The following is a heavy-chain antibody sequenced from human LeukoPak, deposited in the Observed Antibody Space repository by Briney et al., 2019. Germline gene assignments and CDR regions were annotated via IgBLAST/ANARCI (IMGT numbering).Heavy chain of an antibody. Sequence: SETLSFTCTVSGGSVTSGNYYWNWIRQPARKGLEWIGRIYTNGGASYNPSLKSRVTISIDASKNQFSLKLSSVTAADTAVYYCAREPPGYWGQGILVTVSS. V-gene: IGHV4-61*02. CDR1: GGSVTSGNYY. CDR2: IYTNGGA. J-gene: IGHJ4*02. CDR3: AREPPGY.